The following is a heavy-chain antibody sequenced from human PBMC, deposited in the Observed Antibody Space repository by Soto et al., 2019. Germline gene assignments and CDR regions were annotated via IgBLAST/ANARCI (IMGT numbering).Heavy chain of an antibody. CDR1: GGTFSSYA. V-gene: IGHV1-69*13. J-gene: IGHJ3*02. Sequence: GASVKVSCKASGGTFSSYAISWVRQAPGQGLEWMGGIIPIFGTANYAQKFQGRVTITADESTSTAYMELSSLRSEDTAVYYCARVQAATRDAFDIWGQGTMVTVSS. CDR2: IIPIFGTA. CDR3: ARVQAATRDAFDI. D-gene: IGHD2-15*01.